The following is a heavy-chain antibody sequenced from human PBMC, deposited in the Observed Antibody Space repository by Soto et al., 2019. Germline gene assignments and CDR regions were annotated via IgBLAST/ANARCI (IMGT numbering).Heavy chain of an antibody. Sequence: SETLSLTCAVYGGSFSGYYWSWIRQPPGKGLEWIGEINHSGSTNYNPSLKSRVTISVDTSKNQFSLKLSSVTAADTAVYYCVRSPHRGWQQLVKNFDYWGQGTLVTVSS. CDR2: INHSGST. J-gene: IGHJ4*02. CDR3: VRSPHRGWQQLVKNFDY. D-gene: IGHD6-13*01. V-gene: IGHV4-34*01. CDR1: GGSFSGYY.